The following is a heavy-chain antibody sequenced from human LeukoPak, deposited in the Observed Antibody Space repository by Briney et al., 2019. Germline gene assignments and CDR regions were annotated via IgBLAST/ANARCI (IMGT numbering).Heavy chain of an antibody. Sequence: SETLSLTCTVSGGSISSYYWGWIRQPPGKGLEWIGSIYYSGSTYYNPSLKSRVTISVDTSKNQFSLKLSSVTAADTAVYYCARGYCSGGSCSESVVWFDPWGQGTLVTVSS. V-gene: IGHV4-39*07. CDR2: IYYSGST. J-gene: IGHJ5*02. CDR1: GGSISSYY. CDR3: ARGYCSGGSCSESVVWFDP. D-gene: IGHD2-15*01.